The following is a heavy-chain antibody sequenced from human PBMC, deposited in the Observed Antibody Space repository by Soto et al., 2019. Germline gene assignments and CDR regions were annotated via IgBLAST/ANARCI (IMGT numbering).Heavy chain of an antibody. J-gene: IGHJ3*02. CDR2: IYHRGST. CDR1: GGSLSSSSYY. V-gene: IGHV4-39*01. Sequence: QLQLQESGPGLVKPWETLSLTCTVSGGSLSSSSYYWGWIRQPPGKGLEWIGSIYHRGSTYYNPSLKSRVTISVATSKNQFSLTLSSVPAADTAVYYCARRQDYYDSSGYYNDAFDIWGQGTMVTVSS. CDR3: ARRQDYYDSSGYYNDAFDI. D-gene: IGHD3-22*01.